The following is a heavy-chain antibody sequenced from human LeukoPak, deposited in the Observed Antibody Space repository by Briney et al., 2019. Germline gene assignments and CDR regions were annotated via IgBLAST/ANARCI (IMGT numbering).Heavy chain of an antibody. CDR3: ASLLRSPRSFDY. Sequence: PSETLSLTCTVSGGSISSGGYYWSWIRQHPGKGLEWIGYIYYSGSTYYNPSLKSRVTISVDTSKDQFSLKLSSVTAADTAVYYCASLLRSPRSFDYWGQGTLVTVSS. CDR1: GGSISSGGYY. D-gene: IGHD3-10*01. CDR2: IYYSGST. J-gene: IGHJ4*02. V-gene: IGHV4-31*03.